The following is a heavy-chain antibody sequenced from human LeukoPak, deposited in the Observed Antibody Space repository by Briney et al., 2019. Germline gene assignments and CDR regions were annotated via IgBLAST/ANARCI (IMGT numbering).Heavy chain of an antibody. J-gene: IGHJ4*02. V-gene: IGHV4-39*01. Sequence: SETLSLTCTVSGGSISSSSYYWGWIRQPPGKGLEWIGSIYYSGSTYYNPSLTSRVTISVDTSKNQFSLKLSSVTAADTAVYYCARHGNRWGLRPKPYYFDYWGQGTLVTVSS. D-gene: IGHD1-26*01. CDR3: ARHGNRWGLRPKPYYFDY. CDR1: GGSISSSSYY. CDR2: IYYSGST.